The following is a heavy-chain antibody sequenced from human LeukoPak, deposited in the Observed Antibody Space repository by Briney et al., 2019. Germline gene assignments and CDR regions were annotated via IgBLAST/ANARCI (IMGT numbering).Heavy chain of an antibody. Sequence: GGSLRLSCAASGFTFSSYSTNWVRQAPGKGLEWVSSISSSSSYIYYADSVKGRFTISRDNAKNSLYLQMNSLRAEDTAVYYCARAAYSKDGLGYYYYYMDVWGKGTTVTVSS. CDR2: ISSSSSYI. CDR1: GFTFSSYS. J-gene: IGHJ6*03. CDR3: ARAAYSKDGLGYYYYYMDV. V-gene: IGHV3-21*01. D-gene: IGHD4-11*01.